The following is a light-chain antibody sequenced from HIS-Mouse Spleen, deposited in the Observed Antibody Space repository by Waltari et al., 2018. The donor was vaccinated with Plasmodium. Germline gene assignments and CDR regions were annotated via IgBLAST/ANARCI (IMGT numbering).Light chain of an antibody. CDR3: CSYAGSYTFV. V-gene: IGLV2-11*01. J-gene: IGLJ1*01. CDR1: SSDVGGYNY. Sequence: QSALTHPRSVSGSPGQSVTISCTGTSSDVGGYNYVSWYQQNPGKAPKLMIYDVSKRPSGVPDRFSGSKSGNSASLTISGLQAEDEADYYCCSYAGSYTFVFGTGTKVTVL. CDR2: DVS.